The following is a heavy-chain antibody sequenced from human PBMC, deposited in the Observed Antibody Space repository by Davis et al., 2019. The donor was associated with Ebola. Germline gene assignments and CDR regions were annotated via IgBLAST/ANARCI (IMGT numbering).Heavy chain of an antibody. CDR1: GFTFSSYW. J-gene: IGHJ5*02. D-gene: IGHD1-26*01. CDR2: INSDGSST. V-gene: IGHV3-74*01. Sequence: PGGSLRLSCAASGFTFSSYWMHWVRQAPGKGLVWVSRINSDGSSTSYADSVKGRFTISRDNAKNSLYLQMNSLRAEDTAVYYCAREWGPLVGATVFYPWGQGTLVTVSS. CDR3: AREWGPLVGATVFYP.